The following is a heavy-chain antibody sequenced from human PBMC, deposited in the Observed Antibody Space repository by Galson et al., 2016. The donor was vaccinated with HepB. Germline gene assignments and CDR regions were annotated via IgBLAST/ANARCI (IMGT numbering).Heavy chain of an antibody. Sequence: CAISGDSVSSNSAAWNWIRQSPSRGLEWLGRTYYRSKWYNDYAISVKGRITINPDTTKNQFSPQLNSATPEDTAVYYCARVGEGFDPWGPGTLVTVSS. D-gene: IGHD3-10*01. J-gene: IGHJ5*02. CDR3: ARVGEGFDP. CDR1: GDSVSSNSAA. CDR2: TYYRSKWYN. V-gene: IGHV6-1*01.